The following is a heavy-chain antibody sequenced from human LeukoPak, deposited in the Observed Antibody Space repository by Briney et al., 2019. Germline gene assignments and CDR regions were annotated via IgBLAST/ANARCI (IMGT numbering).Heavy chain of an antibody. CDR2: IKQDGSEK. J-gene: IGHJ4*02. CDR3: ARDDSSSWDY. Sequence: PGGSLRLSCAASGFTFSSYGMPWVRQAPGKGLEWVANIKQDGSEKYYVDSVKGRFTISRDNAKNSLYLQMNSLRAEDTAVYYCARDDSSSWDYWGQGTLVTVSS. D-gene: IGHD6-13*01. CDR1: GFTFSSYG. V-gene: IGHV3-7*01.